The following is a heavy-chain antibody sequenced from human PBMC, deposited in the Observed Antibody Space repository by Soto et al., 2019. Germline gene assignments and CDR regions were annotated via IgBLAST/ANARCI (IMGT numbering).Heavy chain of an antibody. CDR3: ARDVYEILGRVVRRLDS. J-gene: IGHJ4*02. CDR2: LKRDGRER. Sequence: PWWSLRLSCSASVFTFGECWMTWCRQAPGKGLEWVANLKRDGRERYYVDSVKGRFSVSRDNAKNSLYLQMNNLRPEDTAVYYCARDVYEILGRVVRRLDSWGQGTLVTVSS. D-gene: IGHD2-8*01. CDR1: VFTFGECW. V-gene: IGHV3-7*03.